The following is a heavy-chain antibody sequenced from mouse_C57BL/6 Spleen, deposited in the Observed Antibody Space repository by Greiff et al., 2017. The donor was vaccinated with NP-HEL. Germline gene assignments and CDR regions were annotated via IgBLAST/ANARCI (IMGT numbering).Heavy chain of an antibody. D-gene: IGHD1-1*01. Sequence: VQLQESGAELVMPGASVKLSCKASGYTFTSYWMHWVKQRPGQGLEWIGEIDPSDSYTNYNQKFKGKSTLTVDKSSSTAYMQLSSLTSEDSAVYYCARGYYYGSSRYFDVWGTGTTVTVSS. CDR3: ARGYYYGSSRYFDV. CDR1: GYTFTSYW. CDR2: IDPSDSYT. J-gene: IGHJ1*03. V-gene: IGHV1-69*01.